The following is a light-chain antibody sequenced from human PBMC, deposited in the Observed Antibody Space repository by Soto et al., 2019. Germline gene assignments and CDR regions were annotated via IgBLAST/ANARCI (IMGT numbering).Light chain of an antibody. CDR3: QSYDSSLSRV. Sequence: QSALTQPPSVSGAPGQRVTISCTGSSSNIGAGYDVHWYQQLPGTAPKLLIYGNSNRPSGVPDRFSDSKSGTSASLAITGLQAEDEADYYCQSYDSSLSRVFGGGTKVTVL. V-gene: IGLV1-40*01. CDR2: GNS. J-gene: IGLJ2*01. CDR1: SSNIGAGYD.